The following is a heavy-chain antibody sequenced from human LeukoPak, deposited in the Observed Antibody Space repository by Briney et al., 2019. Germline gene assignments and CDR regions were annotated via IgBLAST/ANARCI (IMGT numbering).Heavy chain of an antibody. CDR3: ARGWSGRVVVVAATLQDY. V-gene: IGHV3-30*04. Sequence: PGRSLRLSCSASGFIFSGYAMHWVRQAPGKGLEWVAVISYDGSNKYYADSVKGRFTITRDNSKNTLCLQMNSLRAEDTTIYYCARGWSGRVVVVAATLQDYWGQGTLVTVSS. D-gene: IGHD2-15*01. CDR1: GFIFSGYA. CDR2: ISYDGSNK. J-gene: IGHJ4*02.